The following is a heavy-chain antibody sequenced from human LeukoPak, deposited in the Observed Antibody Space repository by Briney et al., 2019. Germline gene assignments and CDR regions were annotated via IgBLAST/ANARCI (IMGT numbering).Heavy chain of an antibody. CDR1: GFTFRNAW. CDR3: TTDRSGYYYVGFDY. J-gene: IGHJ4*02. V-gene: IGHV3-15*01. D-gene: IGHD3-22*01. CDR2: IKSKTDGGTT. Sequence: GGSLRLSCAASGFTFRNAWMSWVRQAPGKGLEWVGRIKSKTDGGTTDYAAPVKGRFTISRDDSKNTLYLQMNSLKTEDTAVYYCTTDRSGYYYVGFDYWGQGTLVTVSS.